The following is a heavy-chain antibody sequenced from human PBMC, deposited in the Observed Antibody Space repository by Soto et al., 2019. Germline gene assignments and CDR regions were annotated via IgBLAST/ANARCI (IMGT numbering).Heavy chain of an antibody. V-gene: IGHV1-69*13. D-gene: IGHD6-13*01. CDR2: TIPIFGTA. J-gene: IGHJ5*02. Sequence: SVKVSCKASGGTFSSYSISWVRQAPGQGLEWMGGTIPIFGTANYAQKFQGRVTITADESTSTAYMELSSLRSEDTAVYYCARGGIAAAGTPGGWFDPWGQGTLVTVSS. CDR1: GGTFSSYS. CDR3: ARGGIAAAGTPGGWFDP.